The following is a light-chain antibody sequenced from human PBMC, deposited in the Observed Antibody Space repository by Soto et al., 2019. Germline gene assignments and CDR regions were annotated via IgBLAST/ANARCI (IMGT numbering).Light chain of an antibody. Sequence: EIVLTQSPATLSLSKGDRVTLSCRASQSLTSWLAWYQQKPGQAPKLLIYDVSNLGSGVPSRFSGSGSGTDFTLTISRLEPEDFAVYYCQQYGSSPSTFGERSMVAI. CDR1: QSLTSW. CDR3: QQYGSSPST. V-gene: IGKV3-11*01. CDR2: DVS. J-gene: IGKJ4*01.